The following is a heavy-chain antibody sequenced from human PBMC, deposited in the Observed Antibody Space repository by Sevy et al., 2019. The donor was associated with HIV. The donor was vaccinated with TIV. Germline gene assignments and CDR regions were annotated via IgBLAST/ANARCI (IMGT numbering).Heavy chain of an antibody. V-gene: IGHV3-23*01. CDR3: AKDREDVDTAMVH. J-gene: IGHJ4*02. CDR2: ISGSGGST. CDR1: GFTFSSYA. Sequence: GGSLRLSCAASGFTFSSYAMSWVRQAPGKGLEWVSAISGSGGSTYYADSVKGRFTISRDNSKNTLYPQMNSLRAEDTAVYYCAKDREDVDTAMVHWGQGTLVTVSS. D-gene: IGHD5-18*01.